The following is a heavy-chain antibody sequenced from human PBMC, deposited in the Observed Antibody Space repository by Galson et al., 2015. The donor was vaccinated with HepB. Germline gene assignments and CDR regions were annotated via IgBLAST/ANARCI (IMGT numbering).Heavy chain of an antibody. J-gene: IGHJ5*02. D-gene: IGHD5-12*01. Sequence: SVKVSCKASGGTFSSYAISWVRQAPGQGLEWMGGIIPIFGTANYAQKFQGRVTITADESTSTAYMELSSLRSEDTAVYYCARGVVATPVKGNWFDPWGQGTLVTVSS. V-gene: IGHV1-69*13. CDR3: ARGVVATPVKGNWFDP. CDR1: GGTFSSYA. CDR2: IIPIFGTA.